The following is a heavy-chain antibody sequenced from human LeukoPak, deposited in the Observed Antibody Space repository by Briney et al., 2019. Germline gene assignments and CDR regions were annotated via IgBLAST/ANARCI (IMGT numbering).Heavy chain of an antibody. Sequence: GSLRLSCAASGFTFSSYWMSWVRQAPGKGLEWVANIKQDGSEKYYVDSVKGRFTISRDNAKNSLYLQMSSLRAEDTAVYYCAKDRGTDYYDSSGNDYWGQGTLVTVSS. CDR2: IKQDGSEK. D-gene: IGHD3-22*01. CDR1: GFTFSSYW. V-gene: IGHV3-7*01. J-gene: IGHJ4*02. CDR3: AKDRGTDYYDSSGNDY.